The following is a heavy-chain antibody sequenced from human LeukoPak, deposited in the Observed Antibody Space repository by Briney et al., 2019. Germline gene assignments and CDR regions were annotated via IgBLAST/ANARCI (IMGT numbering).Heavy chain of an antibody. CDR2: ISGSGGST. J-gene: IGHJ5*02. CDR3: VRESDYYGFDP. CDR1: GFTFSSYA. V-gene: IGHV3-23*01. D-gene: IGHD3-10*01. Sequence: GGSLRLSCAASGFTFSSYAMSWVRQAPGKGLEWVSAISGSGGSTYYADSVKGRFTISRDNAKNSLYLQMNSLRAEDTAVYYCVRESDYYGFDPWGQGTLVTVSS.